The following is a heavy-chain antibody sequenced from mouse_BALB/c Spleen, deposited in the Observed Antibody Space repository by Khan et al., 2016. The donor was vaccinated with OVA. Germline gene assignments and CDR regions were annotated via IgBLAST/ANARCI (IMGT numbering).Heavy chain of an antibody. Sequence: IQLVQSGPELVKPGASVKMSCKASGYTFTSYVMHWVKQKPGQGLEWIGYIYPFNGDTLYTEKFKDKATLTSDISSSTAYMELSRLTSEDSAVYCCAPVGSYDVSFAYGGQGTLVTVAA. V-gene: IGHV1S136*01. CDR1: GYTFTSYV. CDR2: IYPFNGDT. J-gene: IGHJ3*01. CDR3: APVGSYDVSFAY. D-gene: IGHD2-12*01.